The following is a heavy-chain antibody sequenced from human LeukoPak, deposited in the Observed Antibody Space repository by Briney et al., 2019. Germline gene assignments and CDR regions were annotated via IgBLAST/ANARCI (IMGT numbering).Heavy chain of an antibody. V-gene: IGHV4-59*01. CDR3: ARDRGRLGSNYYYGMDV. CDR2: IYYSGST. J-gene: IGHJ6*04. CDR1: GGSISIYY. D-gene: IGHD3-10*01. Sequence: SGTLSLTCTVSGGSISIYYWSWIRQPPGEGLEWIGYIYYSGSTNYNPSLKSRVTISVDTSKNQFSLKLSSVTAADTAVYYCARDRGRLGSNYYYGMDVWGKGTTVTVSS.